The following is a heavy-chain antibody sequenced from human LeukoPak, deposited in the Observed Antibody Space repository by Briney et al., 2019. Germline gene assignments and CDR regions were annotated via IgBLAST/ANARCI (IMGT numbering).Heavy chain of an antibody. CDR2: ISSTASTR. V-gene: IGHV3-11*01. Sequence: GGSLRLSCAASKFTFSDYYMSWVRQAPGEGLAWVSYISSTASTRYYADSVKGRFTISRDNSKNTLYLQMNSLRAEDTAVYYCAKDGQWLGNRPFDYWGQGTLVTVSS. D-gene: IGHD6-19*01. CDR3: AKDGQWLGNRPFDY. CDR1: KFTFSDYY. J-gene: IGHJ4*02.